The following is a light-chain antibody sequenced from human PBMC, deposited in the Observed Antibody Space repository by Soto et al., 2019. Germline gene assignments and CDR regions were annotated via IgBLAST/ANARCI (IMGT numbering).Light chain of an antibody. V-gene: IGKV3-15*01. CDR1: QSVRSN. J-gene: IGKJ1*01. Sequence: VLTQSPATLSASPGERATLSCRASQSVRSNLAWYQQKPGQAPRLLIYSASTRATGIPARFSGSGSGTEFTLSIGSLQSEDFAIYYCQQYNTWPPTFGQGTKVDIK. CDR3: QQYNTWPPT. CDR2: SAS.